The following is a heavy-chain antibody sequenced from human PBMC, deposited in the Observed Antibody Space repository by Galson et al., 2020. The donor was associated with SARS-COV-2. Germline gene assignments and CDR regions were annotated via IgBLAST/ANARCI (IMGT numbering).Heavy chain of an antibody. J-gene: IGHJ6*02. CDR2: ISYDGSNK. CDR1: GFTFSSYA. Sequence: GGSLRLSCAASGFTFSSYAMHWVRQAPGKGLEWVAVISYDGSNKYYADSVKGRFTISRDNSKNTLYLQMNSLRAEDTAVYYCARDGPVDYGDKKRVYGMDVWGQGTTVTVSS. CDR3: ARDGPVDYGDKKRVYGMDV. V-gene: IGHV3-30*04. D-gene: IGHD4-17*01.